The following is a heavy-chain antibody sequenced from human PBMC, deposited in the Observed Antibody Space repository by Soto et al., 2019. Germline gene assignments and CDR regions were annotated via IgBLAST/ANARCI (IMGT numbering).Heavy chain of an antibody. V-gene: IGHV3-23*01. CDR3: AKGLLWFGDNWFDP. CDR2: IIGSGGST. CDR1: GFTFSSYA. D-gene: IGHD3-10*01. J-gene: IGHJ5*02. Sequence: PGGSLRLSCAASGFTFSSYAMSWVRQAPGKGLEWVSVIIGSGGSTYYADSVKGRFTISRDNSKNTLYLQMNSLRAEGTAVYYCAKGLLWFGDNWFDPWGQGTLVTVSS.